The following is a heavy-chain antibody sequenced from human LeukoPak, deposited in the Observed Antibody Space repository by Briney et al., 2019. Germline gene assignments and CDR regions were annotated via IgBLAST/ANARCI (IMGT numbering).Heavy chain of an antibody. V-gene: IGHV1-46*01. CDR3: ARSVIPLGMDV. D-gene: IGHD2-21*01. CDR1: GYTFTSYY. Sequence: EASVKVSCKASGYTFTSYYMHWVRQAPGQGLEWMGIINPSGGSTSYAQKFQGRVTMTRDTSTSTVYMELSSLRSKDTAVYYCARSVIPLGMDVWGQGTTVTVSS. J-gene: IGHJ6*02. CDR2: INPSGGST.